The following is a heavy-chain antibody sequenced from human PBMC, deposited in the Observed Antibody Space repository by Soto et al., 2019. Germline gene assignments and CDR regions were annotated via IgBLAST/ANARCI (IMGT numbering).Heavy chain of an antibody. V-gene: IGHV3-64*01. CDR1: GFTLSGYA. D-gene: IGHD6-6*01. Sequence: EVQLAESGGGWAQPGGSLRLSCAASGFTLSGYAMDWVRQAPGKGLEYVSGISSNGVGTYYANSVQGRFTISRDNSKNTVYLQMGSQRPEDMAVYYCARRARPDFYYMDVWGKGTTVTVSS. CDR2: ISSNGVGT. J-gene: IGHJ6*03. CDR3: ARRARPDFYYMDV.